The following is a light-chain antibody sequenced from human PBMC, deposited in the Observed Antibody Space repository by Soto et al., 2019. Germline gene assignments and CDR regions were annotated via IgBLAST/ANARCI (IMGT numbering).Light chain of an antibody. Sequence: QSVLTQPPSVSGAPGQRVTISCTGSRSNIGAGYDVHWYQQLPGTPPKLLIYGNNNRPSGVPDRFSGSKSGTSASLAITGLQAEDEADYYCHSYDSNFVLFGGGTKLTVL. V-gene: IGLV1-40*01. CDR2: GNN. J-gene: IGLJ2*01. CDR3: HSYDSNFVL. CDR1: RSNIGAGYD.